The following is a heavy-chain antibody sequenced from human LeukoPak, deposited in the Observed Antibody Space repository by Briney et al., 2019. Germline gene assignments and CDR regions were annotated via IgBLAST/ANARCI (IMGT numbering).Heavy chain of an antibody. V-gene: IGHV3-23*01. CDR3: AKGDDYYGSGSDDY. CDR1: GFTFSSYA. CDR2: ISGSGGST. J-gene: IGHJ4*02. Sequence: GGSLRLSCAASGFTFSSYAMSWVRQAPGKGLEWVSAISGSGGSTYYADSVKGRFTISRDNSKNTLYLQMNSLRAEDTAVYYCAKGDDYYGSGSDDYWGQGTLVTVSS. D-gene: IGHD3-10*01.